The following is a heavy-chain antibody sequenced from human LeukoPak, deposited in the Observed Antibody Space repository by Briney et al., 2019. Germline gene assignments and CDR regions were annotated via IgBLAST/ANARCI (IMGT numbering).Heavy chain of an antibody. D-gene: IGHD6-19*01. CDR2: MNPNSGNT. J-gene: IGHJ4*02. CDR1: GYTFTSYD. Sequence: ASVKVSCKASGYTFTSYDINWERQATGQGLEWMGWMNPNSGNTGDAQKFQGRGTMTRNTAISTDYIEMRSLRSEDTAVYYCARVSSSGWYYFDYWGQGTLVTVSS. V-gene: IGHV1-8*01. CDR3: ARVSSSGWYYFDY.